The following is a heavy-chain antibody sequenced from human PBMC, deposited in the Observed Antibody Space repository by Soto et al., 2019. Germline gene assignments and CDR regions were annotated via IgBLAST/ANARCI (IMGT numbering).Heavy chain of an antibody. V-gene: IGHV1-3*01. D-gene: IGHD7-27*01. Sequence: HVQLVQSGAEVKKPGASVKVSCKASGYTFTSYAMHWVRQAPGQRLEWMGWINAGNGNTKYSQKFQGRGTITRDTSASTAYMEPSILISEDTAVYYCASRGHTGDGMDVWGQGATVTVSS. J-gene: IGHJ6*02. CDR1: GYTFTSYA. CDR3: ASRGHTGDGMDV. CDR2: INAGNGNT.